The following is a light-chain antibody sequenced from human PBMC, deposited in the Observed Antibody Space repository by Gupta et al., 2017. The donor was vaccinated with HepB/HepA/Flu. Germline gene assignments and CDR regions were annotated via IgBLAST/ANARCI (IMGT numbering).Light chain of an antibody. J-gene: IGKJ2*03. Sequence: EIVLTPSPGTLSLSPGERAPLSCRASQSVSSSYLAWYQQKPGQAPRLLIYGASSRVTGVPDRFSGSGSGTDFTLTISRLEPEDFAVYYCQYYGNSPLYSFGQGTKLEIK. V-gene: IGKV3-20*01. CDR1: QSVSSSY. CDR2: GAS. CDR3: QYYGNSPLYS.